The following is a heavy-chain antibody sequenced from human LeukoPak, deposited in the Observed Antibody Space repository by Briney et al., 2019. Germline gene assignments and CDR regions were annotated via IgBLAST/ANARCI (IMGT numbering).Heavy chain of an antibody. CDR3: ARHDYYDSSGYPHDAFDI. J-gene: IGHJ3*02. V-gene: IGHV4-34*01. Sequence: SETLSLTCAVYGGSFSGYYWSWIRQPPGKGLEWIGSIYYSGSTYYNPSLKSRVTISVDTSKNQFSLKLSSVTAADTAVYYCARHDYYDSSGYPHDAFDIWGQGTMVTVSS. CDR1: GGSFSGYY. D-gene: IGHD3-22*01. CDR2: IYYSGST.